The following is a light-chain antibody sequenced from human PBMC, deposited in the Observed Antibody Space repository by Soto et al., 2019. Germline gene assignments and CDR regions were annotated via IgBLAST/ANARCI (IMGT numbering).Light chain of an antibody. V-gene: IGKV3-15*01. CDR3: QPDQDRATFT. CDR2: GAS. Sequence: EIVMTQSPATLPVSPGERVTLSCRASQSVSSNLARYQHKPGQAPRLLIYGASTRATGIPPRFSGSGSETEFTLTTINLQAVDGAFDYCQPDQDRATFTFGQGTKLEVK. CDR1: QSVSSN. J-gene: IGKJ2*01.